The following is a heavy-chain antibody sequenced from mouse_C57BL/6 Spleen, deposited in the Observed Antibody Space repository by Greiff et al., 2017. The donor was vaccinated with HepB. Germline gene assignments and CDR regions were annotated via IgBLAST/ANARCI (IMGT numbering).Heavy chain of an antibody. CDR2: IRLKSDNYAT. J-gene: IGHJ1*03. CDR3: TGGYFDV. V-gene: IGHV6-3*01. Sequence: EVKVEESGGGLVQPGGSMKLSCVASGFTFSNYWMNWVRQSPEKGLEWVAQIRLKSDNYATHYAESVKGRFTISRDDSKSSVYLQMNNLRAEDTGSYYCTGGYFDVWGTGTTVTVSS. CDR1: GFTFSNYW.